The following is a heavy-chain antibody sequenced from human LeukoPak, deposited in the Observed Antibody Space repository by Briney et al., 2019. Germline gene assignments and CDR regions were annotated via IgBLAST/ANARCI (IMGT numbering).Heavy chain of an antibody. CDR1: GFTRRDYG. CDR3: VSENDWGSGQGAFDF. Sequence: PGTSLRLSCVSSGFTRRDYGMHWVRQAPDMRLEWLAATSFDGTAKFHTDSVRGRFTISRDTSKNAPYLQMDSLRAEDTAVYYCVSENDWGSGQGAFDFWGQGTMVTVSS. CDR2: TSFDGTAK. V-gene: IGHV3-30*06. D-gene: IGHD7-27*01. J-gene: IGHJ3*01.